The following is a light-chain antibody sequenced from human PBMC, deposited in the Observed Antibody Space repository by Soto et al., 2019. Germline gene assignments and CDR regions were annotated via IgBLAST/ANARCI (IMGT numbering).Light chain of an antibody. CDR1: QSVCDT. CDR2: GAS. V-gene: IGKV3-15*01. CDR3: QQYNNRPPL. J-gene: IGKJ1*01. Sequence: EIVLSQSPGTLSLSPGERATLSCRASQSVCDTYLAWYQQKPGQAPRLLIHGASTRATGIPARFSGSGSGTEFTLTISSLQSEDFAVYYCQQYNNRPPLFGQGTKVDIK.